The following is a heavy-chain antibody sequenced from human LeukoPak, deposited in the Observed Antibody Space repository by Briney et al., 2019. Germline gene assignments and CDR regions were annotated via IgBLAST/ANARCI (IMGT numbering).Heavy chain of an antibody. V-gene: IGHV4-59*12. CDR3: ARDGRHYYGSGNYYSKDAFDI. CDR2: IYYSGST. J-gene: IGHJ3*02. Sequence: PSETLSLTCTVSGGSINSYYWSWIRQPPGKGLEWIGYIYYSGSTNYNPSLKSRVTISVDTSKNQFSLKLSSVTAEDTAVYYCARDGRHYYGSGNYYSKDAFDIWGQGTMVTVSS. CDR1: GGSINSYY. D-gene: IGHD3-10*01.